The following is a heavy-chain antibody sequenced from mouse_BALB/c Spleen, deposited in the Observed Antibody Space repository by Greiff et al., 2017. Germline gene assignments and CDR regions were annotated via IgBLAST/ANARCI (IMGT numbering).Heavy chain of an antibody. CDR1: GFTFSDYG. CDR2: ISNLAYSI. V-gene: IGHV5-15*02. CDR3: AREGSSGYGWFAY. Sequence: EVKLLESGGGLVQPGGSRKLSCAASGFTFSDYGMAWVRQAPGKGPEWVAFISNLAYSIYYADTVTGRFTISRENAKNTLYLEMSSLRSEDTAMYYCAREGSSGYGWFAYWGQGTLVTVSA. D-gene: IGHD3-1*01. J-gene: IGHJ3*01.